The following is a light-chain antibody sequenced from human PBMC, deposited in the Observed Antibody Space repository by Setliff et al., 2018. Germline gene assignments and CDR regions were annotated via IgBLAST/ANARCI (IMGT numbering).Light chain of an antibody. CDR1: GAGFT. J-gene: IGLJ1*01. V-gene: IGLV1-40*01. CDR2: HNN. CDR3: QSYAGGLGGEV. Sequence: QSALTQPPSVSGAPGQRASISCTGIGAGFTVHWYQQLSTTAPKLLISHNNNRPSGVPDRFSGSRSGTSASLVITGLQAEDEADYYCQSYAGGLGGEVFGGGTKVTVL.